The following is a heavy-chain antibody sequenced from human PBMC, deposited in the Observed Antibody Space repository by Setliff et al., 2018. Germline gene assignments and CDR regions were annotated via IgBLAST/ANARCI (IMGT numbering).Heavy chain of an antibody. CDR3: ARDRPRYLDWEMDI. V-gene: IGHV3-11*01. J-gene: IGHJ6*04. D-gene: IGHD3-9*01. CDR1: GFTFSDCY. Sequence: VGSLRLSCAASGFTFSDCYMSWIRQTPEKGLEWVSYISSSGRTIYYADSVKGRFTISRDNAKNSLYLQMNSLRAEDTAIYYCARDRPRYLDWEMDIWGKGTAVTVSS. CDR2: ISSSGRTI.